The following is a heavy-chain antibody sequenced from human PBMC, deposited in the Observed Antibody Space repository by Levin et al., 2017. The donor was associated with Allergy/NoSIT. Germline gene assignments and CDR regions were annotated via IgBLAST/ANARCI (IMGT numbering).Heavy chain of an antibody. D-gene: IGHD1-26*01. J-gene: IGHJ4*02. V-gene: IGHV3-30*04. CDR2: ISYDGSNK. Sequence: GGSLRLSCAASGFTFSSYAMHWVRQAPGKGLEWVAVISYDGSNKYYADSVKVRFTISRDNSKNTLYLQMNSLRAEDTAVYYCAREVASGSQRRRPYFDYWGQGTLVTVSS. CDR1: GFTFSSYA. CDR3: AREVASGSQRRRPYFDY.